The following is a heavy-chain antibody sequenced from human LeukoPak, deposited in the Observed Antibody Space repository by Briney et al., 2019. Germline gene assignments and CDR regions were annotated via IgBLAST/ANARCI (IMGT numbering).Heavy chain of an antibody. J-gene: IGHJ4*02. Sequence: ASVKLSCKASGYTFTSYDINWVRQATGHRLEWMGWRNPSSGNTGYAQKSQGRVTMTRNTSISTAYMELSSLRSEDTAVYYCARGLGGDISSFDYWGQGTLVTVSS. D-gene: IGHD2-21*02. CDR3: ARGLGGDISSFDY. V-gene: IGHV1-8*01. CDR2: RNPSSGNT. CDR1: GYTFTSYD.